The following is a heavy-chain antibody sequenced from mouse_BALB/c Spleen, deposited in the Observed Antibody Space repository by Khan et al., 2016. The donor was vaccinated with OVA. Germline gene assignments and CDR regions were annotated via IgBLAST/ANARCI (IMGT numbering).Heavy chain of an antibody. D-gene: IGHD2-2*01. V-gene: IGHV1-39*01. CDR1: GFSFTDYM. J-gene: IGHJ3*01. Sequence: EVQLVESGPELVKPAASVKISCTTSGFSFTDYMMLWVKQSPGKSLEWIGSINPYYGSTTYNLKFKDKATFTVNTSSNTAYIQLNSLTSEDAAVFYCARPGWLQGLFDYWGQGTLVTVSA. CDR2: INPYYGST. CDR3: ARPGWLQGLFDY.